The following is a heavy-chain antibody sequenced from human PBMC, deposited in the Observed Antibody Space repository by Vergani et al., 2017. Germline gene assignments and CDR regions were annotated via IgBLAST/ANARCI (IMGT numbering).Heavy chain of an antibody. J-gene: IGHJ4*02. CDR2: IYHSGCT. D-gene: IGHD3-22*01. Sequence: QLQLQESGSGLVKPSQTLSLTCAVSGGSISSGGYSWSWIRQPPGKGLEWLGYIYHSGCTYYNPSLKSRVTISVDSSKNPFLLKLSFVTAADTAVYYWANQGYYYDSSGYLDYWGQGTLVTVSS. CDR1: GGSISSGGYS. V-gene: IGHV4-30-2*01. CDR3: ANQGYYYDSSGYLDY.